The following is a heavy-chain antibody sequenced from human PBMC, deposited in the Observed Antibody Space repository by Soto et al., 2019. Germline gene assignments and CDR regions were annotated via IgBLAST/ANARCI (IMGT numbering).Heavy chain of an antibody. Sequence: CGSLRRSCAASGFTFSSYWMSWGRQAPVKGMEWVANIKQDGSEKYYVDSVKGRFTISRDNAKNSLYLQMNSLRAEDTAVYYCARDLRGYYYDSSGIYFDYWGQGTLVTVSS. CDR1: GFTFSSYW. V-gene: IGHV3-7*03. CDR2: IKQDGSEK. CDR3: ARDLRGYYYDSSGIYFDY. J-gene: IGHJ4*02. D-gene: IGHD3-22*01.